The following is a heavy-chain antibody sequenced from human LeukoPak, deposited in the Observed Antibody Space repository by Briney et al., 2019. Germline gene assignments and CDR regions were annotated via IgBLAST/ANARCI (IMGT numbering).Heavy chain of an antibody. D-gene: IGHD1-26*01. Sequence: GGSLRLSCAASGFTFSSYGMHWVRQAPGKGLEWVSVIYSGGRTYYADSVKGRFTISRDNSKNTLYLQMNSLRAEDTAVYYCASGNSGSHYVEYYYGMDVWGQGTTVTVSS. CDR3: ASGNSGSHYVEYYYGMDV. CDR1: GFTFSSYG. CDR2: IYSGGRT. J-gene: IGHJ6*02. V-gene: IGHV3-53*01.